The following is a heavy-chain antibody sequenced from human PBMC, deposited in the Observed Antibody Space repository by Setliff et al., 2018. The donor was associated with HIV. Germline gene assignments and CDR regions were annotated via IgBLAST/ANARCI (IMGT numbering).Heavy chain of an antibody. Sequence: GASVKVSCKASGYTFTSYYIHCVRQAPGQGPEWMGIINPNGGSTNYAQKFQGRVAMTRDTSTSTVYMELSSLRSEDTAIYYCAKEHHTTTTGTRVANYFDYWGQGTLVTVSS. CDR2: INPNGGST. CDR1: GYTFTSYY. CDR3: AKEHHTTTTGTRVANYFDY. J-gene: IGHJ4*02. V-gene: IGHV1-46*01. D-gene: IGHD1-1*01.